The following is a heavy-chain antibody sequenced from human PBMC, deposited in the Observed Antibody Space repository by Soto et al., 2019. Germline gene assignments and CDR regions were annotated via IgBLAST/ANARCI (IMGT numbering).Heavy chain of an antibody. CDR3: ARGGTGGYSGYDVARTYWFDP. D-gene: IGHD5-12*01. J-gene: IGHJ5*02. CDR1: GYSISSSNW. CDR2: IYYSGST. V-gene: IGHV4-28*03. Sequence: SETLSLTCAVSGYSISSSNWWGWIRQPPGKGLEWIGYIYYSGSTNYNPSLKSRVTISVDKSKNQFSLKLSSVTAADTAVYYCARGGTGGYSGYDVARTYWFDPGGQGTLVTVSS.